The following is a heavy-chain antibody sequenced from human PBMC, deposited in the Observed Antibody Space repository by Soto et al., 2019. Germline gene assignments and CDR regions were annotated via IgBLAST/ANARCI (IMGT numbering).Heavy chain of an antibody. CDR3: ARAGYCSGGTCFHGNCDY. CDR1: GYTFTTYY. J-gene: IGHJ4*02. D-gene: IGHD2-15*01. V-gene: IGHV1-46*01. Sequence: QVQLVQSGAEVKRPGASVKVSCKASGYTFTTYYMHWVRQAPGQGLEWLGIINPNGGSTTYAQKCQGIVTMTRDTTTSTVYLELSSLRSEDTAGYYWARAGYCSGGTCFHGNCDYWGQGTLVTVSA. CDR2: INPNGGST.